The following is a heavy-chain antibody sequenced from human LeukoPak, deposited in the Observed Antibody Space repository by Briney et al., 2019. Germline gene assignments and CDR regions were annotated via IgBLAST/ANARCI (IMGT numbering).Heavy chain of an antibody. D-gene: IGHD5-24*01. CDR1: GGSISSGDYY. CDR3: ARGSRDGYNWYYFDY. J-gene: IGHJ4*02. Sequence: PSETLSLTCTVSGGSISSGDYYWSWIRQPPGKGLEWMGYISHSGSTYYNPSLKSRITISVDTSRNQFSLKLSSVTAADTAVYYCARGSRDGYNWYYFDYWGQGTLVIVSS. V-gene: IGHV4-30-4*01. CDR2: ISHSGST.